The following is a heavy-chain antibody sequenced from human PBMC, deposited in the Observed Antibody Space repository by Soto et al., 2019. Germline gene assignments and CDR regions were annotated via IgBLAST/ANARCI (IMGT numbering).Heavy chain of an antibody. D-gene: IGHD6-19*01. V-gene: IGHV1-18*04. Sequence: QVQLVQSGGEEKKPGASVKVSCKASGYDFIGHGISWVRQARGQGLEWMGWINSYNGDTKYARKYQDRITLTKDKSMLTVYMELTSLRSDDTAVYYCARDQWLKVPAVVGDKFDSWGQGTLVTVSS. CDR1: GYDFIGHG. J-gene: IGHJ5*01. CDR2: INSYNGDT. CDR3: ARDQWLKVPAVVGDKFDS.